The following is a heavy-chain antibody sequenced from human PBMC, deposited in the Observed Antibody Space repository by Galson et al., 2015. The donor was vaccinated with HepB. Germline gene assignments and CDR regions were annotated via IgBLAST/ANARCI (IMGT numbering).Heavy chain of an antibody. CDR1: GFTFSSYE. CDR3: ARVRYSGYDKFYGMDV. J-gene: IGHJ6*02. Sequence: SLRLSCAASGFTFSSYEMNWVRQAPGKGLEWVSYISSSGSTIYYADSVKGRFTISRDNAKSSLYLQMNSLRTEDTAVYYCARVRYSGYDKFYGMDVWGQGTTVTVSS. D-gene: IGHD5-12*01. CDR2: ISSSGSTI. V-gene: IGHV3-48*03.